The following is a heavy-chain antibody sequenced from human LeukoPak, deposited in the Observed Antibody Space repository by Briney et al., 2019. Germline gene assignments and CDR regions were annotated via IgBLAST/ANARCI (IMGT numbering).Heavy chain of an antibody. CDR3: ARCGDIVLMVYAYFDY. J-gene: IGHJ4*02. Sequence: SETLSLTCTVSGGSTSSSSYYWGWLRQPPGKGLEWIGSIYYSGSTYYNPSLKSRVTISVDTSKNQFSLKLSSVTAADTAVYYCARCGDIVLMVYAYFDYWGQGTLVTVSS. V-gene: IGHV4-39*01. CDR1: GGSTSSSSYY. CDR2: IYYSGST. D-gene: IGHD2-8*01.